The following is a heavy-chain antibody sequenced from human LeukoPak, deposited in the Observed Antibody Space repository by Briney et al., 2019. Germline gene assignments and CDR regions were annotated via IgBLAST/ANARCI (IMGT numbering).Heavy chain of an antibody. CDR1: GFTFSSYA. Sequence: GGSLRLSCAASGFTFSSYAMHWVRRAPGKGLEWVAVISYDGSNKYYADSVKGRFTISRDNSKNTLYLQMNSLRAEDTAVYYCARPHSSGYAFDYWGQGTLVTVSS. D-gene: IGHD3-22*01. CDR3: ARPHSSGYAFDY. V-gene: IGHV3-30-3*01. CDR2: ISYDGSNK. J-gene: IGHJ4*02.